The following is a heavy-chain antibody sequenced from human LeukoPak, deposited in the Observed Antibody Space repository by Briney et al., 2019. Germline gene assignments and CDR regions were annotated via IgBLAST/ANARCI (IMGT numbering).Heavy chain of an antibody. CDR3: ARVFDFDWLYFDY. CDR2: IKQDGSEK. V-gene: IGHV3-7*03. D-gene: IGHD3-9*01. CDR1: GFTFSSYW. J-gene: IGHJ4*02. Sequence: PGGSLRLPCAASGFTFSSYWMSWVRQAPGKGLEWVANIKQDGSEKYYVDSVKGRFTISRDNAKNSLYLQMNSLRAEDTAVYYCARVFDFDWLYFDYWGQGTLVTVSS.